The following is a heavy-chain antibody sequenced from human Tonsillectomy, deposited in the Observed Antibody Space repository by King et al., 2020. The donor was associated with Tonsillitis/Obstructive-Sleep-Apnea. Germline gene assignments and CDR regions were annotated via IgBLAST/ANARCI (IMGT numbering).Heavy chain of an antibody. D-gene: IGHD2-2*02. J-gene: IGHJ5*02. CDR1: GYSFTSYW. CDR3: ARRSLLFCSSTSCYTGGWFDP. Sequence: QLVQSGAEVKKPGESLKISGKGSGYSFTSYWIGWVRQMPGKGLEGLGIIFPGDSVTRYSPSFQGQVTTSADKAISTAYRPWSSLKASDTAMYYCARRSLLFCSSTSCYTGGWFDPWGQGTLVTVSS. CDR2: IFPGDSVT. V-gene: IGHV5-51*01.